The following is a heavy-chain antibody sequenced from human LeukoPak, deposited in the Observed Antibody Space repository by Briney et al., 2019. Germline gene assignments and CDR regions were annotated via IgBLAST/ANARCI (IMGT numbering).Heavy chain of an antibody. CDR2: IKGDGSEK. D-gene: IGHD1-7*01. Sequence: GGSLRLSCAASGFTFRDYWMHWVRQAPGKGLEWVANIKGDGSEKYYVDSVKGRFTISRDNSKNTLYLQMNGLRAEDTAVYYCARDLRKNSYFDYWGQGTLVTVSS. J-gene: IGHJ4*02. CDR1: GFTFRDYW. V-gene: IGHV3-7*01. CDR3: ARDLRKNSYFDY.